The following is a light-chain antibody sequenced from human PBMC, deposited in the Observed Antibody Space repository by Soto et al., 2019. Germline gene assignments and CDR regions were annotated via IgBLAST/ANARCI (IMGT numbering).Light chain of an antibody. CDR1: QSVSSTS. V-gene: IGKV3-20*01. CDR2: GAS. CDR3: QQYGSSPLT. J-gene: IGKJ4*01. Sequence: EIVLSQSPGTLSFSPGERATLSCRASQSVSSTSLAWYQQKPGQAPRLLIYGASSRATAIPDRFSGSGSGTDFTLTISRLEPEDFAVYYCQQYGSSPLTFGGGTKVDIK.